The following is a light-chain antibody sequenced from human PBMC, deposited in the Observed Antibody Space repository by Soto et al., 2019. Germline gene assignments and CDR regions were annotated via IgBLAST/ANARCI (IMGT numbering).Light chain of an antibody. V-gene: IGKV3-15*01. CDR3: QQYNNWVRT. J-gene: IGKJ2*01. CDR2: GAS. CDR1: QSVSSN. Sequence: EIVMTQSPATLSVSPGERATLSCRASQSVSSNLAWYQQKPGQAPRLLIYGASTRATGVPARFSGSGSGTEFTLTITSLHSEDFAIYYCQQYNNWVRTFGQGTKLEI.